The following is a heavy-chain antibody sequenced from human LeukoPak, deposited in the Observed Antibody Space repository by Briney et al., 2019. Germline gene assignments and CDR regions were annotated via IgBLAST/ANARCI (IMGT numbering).Heavy chain of an antibody. CDR1: GYTFTSYA. J-gene: IGHJ4*02. CDR2: ISDYNGNT. Sequence: ASVKVSCKASGYTFTSYAISWVRQAPGQGLEWMGCISDYNGNTHYAQKVQDRVTMTTDTSTSTAYMELRSLRSDDTAVYYCAREGGPTGGAQDYWGQGTLVTVSS. CDR3: AREGGPTGGAQDY. D-gene: IGHD1-1*01. V-gene: IGHV1-18*01.